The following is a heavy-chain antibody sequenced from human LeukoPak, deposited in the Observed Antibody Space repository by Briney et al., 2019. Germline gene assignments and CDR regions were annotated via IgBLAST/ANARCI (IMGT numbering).Heavy chain of an antibody. V-gene: IGHV3-30*18. Sequence: GGSLRLSCAASGFTVSSYGMHWVRQAPGEGLEWVAVISYDGSNKYYADSVKGRFTISRDNSKNTLYLQMNSLRAEDTAAYYCAKGDDIVATSGYFDYWGQGTLVTVSS. D-gene: IGHD5-12*01. J-gene: IGHJ4*02. CDR2: ISYDGSNK. CDR3: AKGDDIVATSGYFDY. CDR1: GFTVSSYG.